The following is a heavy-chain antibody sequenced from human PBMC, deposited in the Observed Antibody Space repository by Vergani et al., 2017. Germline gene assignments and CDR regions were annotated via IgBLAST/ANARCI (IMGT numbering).Heavy chain of an antibody. CDR1: GFTFSSYG. V-gene: IGHV3-33*01. CDR3: ARGGYYDSSGYYYVGYFDY. J-gene: IGHJ4*02. Sequence: VQLLESGGGVVQPGRSLRLSCVASGFTFSSYGMHWVRQAPGKGLEWVAVIWYDGSNKYYADSVKGRFTISRDNSKNTLYLQMNSLRAEDTAVYYCARGGYYDSSGYYYVGYFDYWGQGTLVTVSS. D-gene: IGHD3-22*01. CDR2: IWYDGSNK.